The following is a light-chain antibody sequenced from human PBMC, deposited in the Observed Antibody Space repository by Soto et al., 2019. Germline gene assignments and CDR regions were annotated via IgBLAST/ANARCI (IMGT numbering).Light chain of an antibody. CDR3: QQYNNWPPWT. V-gene: IGKV3-15*01. CDR2: AAS. J-gene: IGKJ1*01. CDR1: QSLSNN. Sequence: EIVMTQSPATLSVSPGERATLSCRASQSLSNNLAWYQQKPGQAPRLLIYAASTRATGIPARFSGSGSGTEFTLTISSLQSEDFAVYYCQQYNNWPPWTFGQGTKVEIK.